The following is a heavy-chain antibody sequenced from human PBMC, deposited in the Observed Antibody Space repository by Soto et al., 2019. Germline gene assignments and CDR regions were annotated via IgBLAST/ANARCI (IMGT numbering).Heavy chain of an antibody. J-gene: IGHJ6*02. CDR3: ARDRYYDSSGPPGGMDV. CDR1: GGTFSSYA. Sequence: SVKVSCKASGGTFSSYAISWVRQAPGQGLEWMGGIIPIFGTANYAQKFQGRVTITADESTSTAYMELSSLRSEDTAVYYCARDRYYDSSGPPGGMDVWGQGTTVTVSS. CDR2: IIPIFGTA. D-gene: IGHD3-22*01. V-gene: IGHV1-69*13.